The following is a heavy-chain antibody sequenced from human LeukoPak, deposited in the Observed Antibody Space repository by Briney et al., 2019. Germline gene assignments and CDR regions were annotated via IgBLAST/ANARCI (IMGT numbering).Heavy chain of an antibody. CDR1: GFTFSSGD. Sequence: PGGSLRLSCAASGFTFSSGDTNWVRQAPGKGLEWISYITSSGRTIYYADSVKGRFTISRDNAKSSLFLQMNNLRAEDTAVYYCAGIALAGTWSGTYYYYGIDVWGQGTTVTVSS. CDR2: ITSSGRTI. D-gene: IGHD6-19*01. J-gene: IGHJ6*02. V-gene: IGHV3-48*03. CDR3: AGIALAGTWSGTYYYYGIDV.